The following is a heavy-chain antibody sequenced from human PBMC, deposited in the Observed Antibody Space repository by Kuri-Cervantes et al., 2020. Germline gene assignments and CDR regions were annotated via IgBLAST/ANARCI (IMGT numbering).Heavy chain of an antibody. Sequence: GESLKISCAASGFTFSSYSMNWVRQAPGKGLEWVSYISSSSTIYYADSVKGRFTISRDNSKNTLYLQMNSLRAEDTAVYYCAREYYDYVWGSYQNWGQGTLVTVSS. CDR1: GFTFSSYS. D-gene: IGHD3-16*02. J-gene: IGHJ4*02. CDR2: ISSSSTI. CDR3: AREYYDYVWGSYQN. V-gene: IGHV3-48*01.